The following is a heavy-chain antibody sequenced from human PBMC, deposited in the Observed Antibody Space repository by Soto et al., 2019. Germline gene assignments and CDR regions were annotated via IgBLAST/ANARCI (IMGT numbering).Heavy chain of an antibody. Sequence: GGSLRLSCAASGFTFSSYSMHWVRQAPGKGLEYVSAISSNGGSTYYANSVKGRFTISRDNSKNTLYLQMGSMRDEDMAVYYCARGLYCSGGSCYPKGYSMAVWGKGTTVTVSS. CDR2: ISSNGGST. CDR3: ARGLYCSGGSCYPKGYSMAV. D-gene: IGHD2-15*01. V-gene: IGHV3-64*01. J-gene: IGHJ6*03. CDR1: GFTFSSYS.